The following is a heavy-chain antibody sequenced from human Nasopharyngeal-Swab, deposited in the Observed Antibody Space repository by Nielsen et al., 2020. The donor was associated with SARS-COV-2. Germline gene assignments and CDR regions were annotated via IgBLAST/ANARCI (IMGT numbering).Heavy chain of an antibody. CDR3: ARDASIGSSWYPKYYYYGMDV. D-gene: IGHD6-13*01. J-gene: IGHJ6*02. CDR1: GGSFSGYY. Sequence: SETLSLTCAVYGGSFSGYYWTWIRQPPGKGLEWIGEINQSGSTNYSPSLKSRVTISVDTSKNQFSLKLSSVIAADTAVYYCARDASIGSSWYPKYYYYGMDVWGQGTTVTVSS. CDR2: INQSGST. V-gene: IGHV4-34*01.